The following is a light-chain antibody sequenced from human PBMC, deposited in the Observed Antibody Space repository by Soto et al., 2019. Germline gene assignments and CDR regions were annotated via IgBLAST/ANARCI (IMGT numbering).Light chain of an antibody. V-gene: IGLV2-14*01. CDR3: SSYTSGSTPYV. CDR2: DVS. J-gene: IGLJ1*01. Sequence: QSVLTQPASVSGSPGQSITISCTGTSSDVGGYNYVSWYQQLPGKAPKLMISDVSNRPSGVSNRFSGSKSGNTASLTISGLQAEDEADYYCSSYTSGSTPYVFGTGTKVTV. CDR1: SSDVGGYNY.